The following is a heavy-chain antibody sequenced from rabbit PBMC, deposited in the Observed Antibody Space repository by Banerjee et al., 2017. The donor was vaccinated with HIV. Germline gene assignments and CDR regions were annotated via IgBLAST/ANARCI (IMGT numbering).Heavy chain of an antibody. V-gene: IGHV1S45*01. CDR1: GFDFSSNA. D-gene: IGHD4-1*01. J-gene: IGHJ4*01. Sequence: QEQLEESGGGLVQPEGSLTLTCKASGFDFSSNAMCWVRQAPGKGLEWIACINSNTGNTVYASWAKGPFTISKTSSTTVTLQMTSLTAADTATYFCARDLAGVIGWNFNLWGPGTLVTVS. CDR2: INSNTGNT. CDR3: ARDLAGVIGWNFNL.